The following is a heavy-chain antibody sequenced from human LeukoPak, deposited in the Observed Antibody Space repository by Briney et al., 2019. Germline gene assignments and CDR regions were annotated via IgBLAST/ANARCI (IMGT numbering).Heavy chain of an antibody. Sequence: ASVKVSCKASGYTFTSYYMHWVRQAPGQGPEWMGIIYTSDGSARYAQKFQGRVTMTRDTSTSTVYMELSSLRSEDTAVYYCARRASIAAAGTPYGMDVWGQGTTVTVSS. CDR3: ARRASIAAAGTPYGMDV. CDR1: GYTFTSYY. V-gene: IGHV1-46*01. CDR2: IYTSDGSA. D-gene: IGHD6-13*01. J-gene: IGHJ6*02.